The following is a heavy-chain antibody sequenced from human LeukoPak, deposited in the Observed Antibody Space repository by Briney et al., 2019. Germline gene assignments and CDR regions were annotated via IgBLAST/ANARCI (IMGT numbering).Heavy chain of an antibody. CDR2: ISDGGANT. Sequence: GGSLRLSCAASGFTFSDYTFHWVREAPGNGLEWVAVISDGGANTYYADSVKGRFTVSRDNSKNTLYLQMTSLRAEDTAVYYCAREINSYFYMDVWGRGTTVAVS. V-gene: IGHV3-30*01. CDR1: GFTFSDYT. CDR3: AREINSYFYMDV. J-gene: IGHJ6*03.